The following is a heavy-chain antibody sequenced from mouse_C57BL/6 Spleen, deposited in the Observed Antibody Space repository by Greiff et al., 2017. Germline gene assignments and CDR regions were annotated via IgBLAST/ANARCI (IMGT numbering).Heavy chain of an antibody. CDR2: IDPGNGGT. CDR3: TTLGGIRRPAY. V-gene: IGHV14-4*01. Sequence: EVQLQESGAELVRPGASVKLSCTASGFNFTNYYMHWVKQRPGQGLEWIGRIDPGNGGTEYAAKFQGKATITADKSSNTAYLQLSSLTSEDTAVYYCTTLGGIRRPAYWGQGTLVTVSA. CDR1: GFNFTNYY. D-gene: IGHD2-12*01. J-gene: IGHJ3*01.